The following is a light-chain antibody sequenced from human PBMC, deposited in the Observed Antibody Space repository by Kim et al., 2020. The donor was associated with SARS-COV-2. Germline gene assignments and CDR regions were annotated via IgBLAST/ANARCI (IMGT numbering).Light chain of an antibody. CDR3: LLNSGGAWV. V-gene: IGLV7-43*01. J-gene: IGLJ3*02. CDR2: NTN. Sequence: QAVVTQEPSLTVSLGGSVTLTCASSTGAVTSGYLPNWFQQKPGQAPKTLISNTNNKHSWTPARFSGSLLGGKAALTLSGVQPEDEAEYYCLLNSGGAWVFGGGTQLTVL. CDR1: TGAVTSGYL.